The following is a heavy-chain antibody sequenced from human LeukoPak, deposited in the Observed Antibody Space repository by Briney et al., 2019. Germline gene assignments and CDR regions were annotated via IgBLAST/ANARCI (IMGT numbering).Heavy chain of an antibody. V-gene: IGHV1-2*04. CDR2: INPNSGGT. D-gene: IGHD6-13*01. CDR1: GYTFTGYY. Sequence: ASVKVSCKASGYTFTGYYMHWVRQAPGQGLEWMGWINPNSGGTNYAQKFQGWVTMTRDTSISTAYMELSRLRSDDTAVYYCARSGIAAAGPPVDYWGQGTLVTVSS. J-gene: IGHJ4*02. CDR3: ARSGIAAAGPPVDY.